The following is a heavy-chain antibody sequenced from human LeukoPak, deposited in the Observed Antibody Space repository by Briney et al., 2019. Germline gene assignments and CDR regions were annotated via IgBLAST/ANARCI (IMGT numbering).Heavy chain of an antibody. CDR3: ATVGGSDNYYIDY. CDR2: VYHSGST. Sequence: SETLSLTCTVSGASISSGSYYWSWIRQPAGKGLEWIGYVYHSGSTNYNPSLKSRVTISLDTSKNQFSLKLSSLTAADTAVYYCATVGGSDNYYIDYWGQGTLVTVSS. J-gene: IGHJ4*02. V-gene: IGHV4-61*10. D-gene: IGHD3-10*01. CDR1: GASISSGSYY.